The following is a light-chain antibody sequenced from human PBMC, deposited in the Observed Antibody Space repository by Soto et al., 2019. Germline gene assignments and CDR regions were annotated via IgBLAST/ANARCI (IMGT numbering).Light chain of an antibody. CDR1: QSVSSY. Sequence: EIVLPQSPCTLSLSPGERATLSCRASQSVSSYLAWYQQKPGQAPRLLIYDASNRATGIPARFSGSGSGTDFTLTISSLEPEDFAVYYCQQRSNWITFGQGTRLEIK. CDR2: DAS. V-gene: IGKV3-11*01. J-gene: IGKJ5*01. CDR3: QQRSNWIT.